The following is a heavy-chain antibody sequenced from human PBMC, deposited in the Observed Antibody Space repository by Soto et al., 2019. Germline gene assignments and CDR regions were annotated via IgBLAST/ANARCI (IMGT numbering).Heavy chain of an antibody. CDR2: IYYSGST. J-gene: IGHJ4*02. D-gene: IGHD3-10*01. CDR3: ARGRGTYYYGSGSVGY. CDR1: GGSISSSSYY. V-gene: IGHV4-39*07. Sequence: SETLSLTCTVSGGSISSSSYYWGWIRQPPGKGLEWIGSIYYSGSTYYNPSLKSRVTISVDTSKNQFSLKLSSVTAADTAVYYCARGRGTYYYGSGSVGYWGQGTLVTVSS.